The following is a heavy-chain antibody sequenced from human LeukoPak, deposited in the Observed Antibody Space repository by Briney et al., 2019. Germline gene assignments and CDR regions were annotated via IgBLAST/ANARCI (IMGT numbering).Heavy chain of an antibody. V-gene: IGHV3-23*01. Sequence: PGGSLRLSCAASGFTFSNFAVSWARQAPGKGLEWVSVVSGSGSTTYYADSVKGRFTISRDNSKNTLYLQMNSLRAEDTAVYYCAKCVGIRGDLYYYGMDVWGQGTTVTVSS. CDR2: VSGSGSTT. J-gene: IGHJ6*02. CDR3: AKCVGIRGDLYYYGMDV. CDR1: GFTFSNFA. D-gene: IGHD3-10*01.